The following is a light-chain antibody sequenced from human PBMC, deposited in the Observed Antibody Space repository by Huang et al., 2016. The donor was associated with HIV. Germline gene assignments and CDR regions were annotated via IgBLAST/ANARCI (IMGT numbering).Light chain of an antibody. CDR1: QSINNY. J-gene: IGKJ1*01. CDR3: QQYDSYWT. CDR2: KAS. V-gene: IGKV1-5*03. Sequence: DVQMTQSPSTLAAYVGDRITITCRASQSINNYLAWYQQKAGKAPDHLIYKASTLDSVVPSRVSGSGSATTFTLTISNLKPDDFATYYCQQYDSYWTFGQGTKVE.